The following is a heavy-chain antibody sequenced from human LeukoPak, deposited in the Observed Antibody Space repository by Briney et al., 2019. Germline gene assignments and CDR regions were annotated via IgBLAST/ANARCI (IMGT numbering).Heavy chain of an antibody. CDR3: ARDPYRGDGYKNWYYFDY. CDR1: GFTFSSYA. CDR2: ISYDGSNK. J-gene: IGHJ4*02. D-gene: IGHD5-24*01. V-gene: IGHV3-30*04. Sequence: PGGSLRLSCAASGFTFSSYAMHWVRQAPGKGLEWVAVISYDGSNKYYADSVKGRFTISRDNSKNTLYLQMNSLRAEDTAVCYCARDPYRGDGYKNWYYFDYWGQGTLVTVSS.